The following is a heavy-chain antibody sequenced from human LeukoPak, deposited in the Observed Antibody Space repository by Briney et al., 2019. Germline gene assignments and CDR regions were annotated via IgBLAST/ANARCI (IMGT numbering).Heavy chain of an antibody. CDR3: ARERSGGDYFDY. CDR2: IIPIFGTA. V-gene: IGHV1-69*13. D-gene: IGHD3-10*01. J-gene: IGHJ4*02. Sequence: ASVKVSCKASGGTFISYAISWVRQAPGQGLEWMGGIIPIFGTANYAQKFLGRVTITADESTSTAYMELSSLRSEDTAVYYCARERSGGDYFDYWGQGTLVTVSS. CDR1: GGTFISYA.